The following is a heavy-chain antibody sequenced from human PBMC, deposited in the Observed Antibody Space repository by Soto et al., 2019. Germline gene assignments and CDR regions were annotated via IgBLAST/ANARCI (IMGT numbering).Heavy chain of an antibody. J-gene: IGHJ4*02. CDR3: AKDLSIAARPLVGGFDY. CDR2: ISGSGGST. D-gene: IGHD6-6*01. V-gene: IGHV3-23*01. Sequence: GGSLRLSCAASGFNFSSYAMSWVRQAPGKGLEWVSAISGSGGSTYYADSVKGRFTISRDNSKNTLYLQMNSLRAEDTAVYYCAKDLSIAARPLVGGFDYWGQGTLVTVSS. CDR1: GFNFSSYA.